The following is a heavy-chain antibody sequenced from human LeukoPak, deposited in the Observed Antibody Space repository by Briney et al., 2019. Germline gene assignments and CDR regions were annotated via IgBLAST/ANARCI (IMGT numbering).Heavy chain of an antibody. CDR2: IYYSGST. J-gene: IGHJ4*02. CDR1: GGSISSSNYY. D-gene: IGHD3-10*01. CDR3: ATRGSGSYPLDY. V-gene: IGHV4-39*07. Sequence: PSETLSLTCTVSGGSISSSNYYWGWIRQPPGKGLEWIGTIYYSGSTYDNPSLKSRVTISVDKSKNQFSLKLSSVTAADTAVYYCATRGSGSYPLDYWGQGTLVTVSS.